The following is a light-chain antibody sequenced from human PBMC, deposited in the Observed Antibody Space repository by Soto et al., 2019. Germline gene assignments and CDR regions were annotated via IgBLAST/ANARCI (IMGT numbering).Light chain of an antibody. CDR2: GNI. CDR3: QSYDSSLRV. CDR1: SSNIGAGYD. V-gene: IGLV1-40*01. J-gene: IGLJ1*01. Sequence: QSVLTQPPSVSGAPGQRVTISCTGSSSNIGAGYDVHWYQQLPGTAPKLLIYGNINRPSGVPDRFSGSKSGTSASLAITGLKAEDEADYYCQSYDSSLRVFGTGTKLTVL.